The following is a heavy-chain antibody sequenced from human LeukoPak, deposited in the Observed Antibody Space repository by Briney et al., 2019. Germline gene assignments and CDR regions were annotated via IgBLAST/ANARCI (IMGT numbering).Heavy chain of an antibody. J-gene: IGHJ3*02. Sequence: PGESLKISFKGSGYRFTSYWIGWVRQMPGKGLEWMGFIYPGDSDTRYSPSFQGQVAISADKSMSTAYLQWSSLKASDTAMYYCARRRGRYSGDAFDIWGQGTMVTVSS. CDR3: ARRRGRYSGDAFDI. V-gene: IGHV5-51*01. CDR2: IYPGDSDT. D-gene: IGHD1-26*01. CDR1: GYRFTSYW.